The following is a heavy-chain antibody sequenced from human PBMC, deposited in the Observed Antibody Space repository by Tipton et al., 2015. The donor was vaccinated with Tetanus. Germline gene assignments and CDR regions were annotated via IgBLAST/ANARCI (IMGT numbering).Heavy chain of an antibody. V-gene: IGHV4-30-2*01. Sequence: TLSLTCAVSGGSISSGGYSWTWIRQPPGKGLQWIGYMYYSGTTHYNPSLKSRVTISMDRSKNQLSLKLTSVTAADTAVYYCARATSTGPAYNWFDPWGQGTLVTVSS. CDR3: ARATSTGPAYNWFDP. CDR2: MYYSGTT. D-gene: IGHD2-8*02. J-gene: IGHJ5*02. CDR1: GGSISSGGYS.